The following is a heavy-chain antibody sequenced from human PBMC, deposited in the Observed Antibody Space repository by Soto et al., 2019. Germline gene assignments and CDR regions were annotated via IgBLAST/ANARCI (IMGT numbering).Heavy chain of an antibody. CDR1: GGSISSGGYY. CDR3: ARYDDDSSGYSRYWFDP. Sequence: PSETLSLTCTVSGGSISSGGYYWSWIRQHPGKGLEWIGYIYYSGSTYYNPSLKSRVTISVDTSKNQFSLKLSSVTAADTAVYYCARYDDDSSGYSRYWFDPWGQGTLVTVSS. V-gene: IGHV4-31*03. D-gene: IGHD3-22*01. CDR2: IYYSGST. J-gene: IGHJ5*02.